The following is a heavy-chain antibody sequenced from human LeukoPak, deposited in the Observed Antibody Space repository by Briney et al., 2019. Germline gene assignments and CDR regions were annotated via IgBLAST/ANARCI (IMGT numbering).Heavy chain of an antibody. Sequence: SGGSLRLSCAASGFTVSSNYMSWVRQAPGKGLEWVSVIYSGGSTYYADSVKGRFTISRDNSKNTLYLQMNSLRAEDTAVYYCARISMNLALKGYYYEKLDYWGQGTLVTVSS. CDR3: ARISMNLALKGYYYEKLDY. D-gene: IGHD3-22*01. CDR1: GFTVSSNY. J-gene: IGHJ4*02. CDR2: IYSGGST. V-gene: IGHV3-66*01.